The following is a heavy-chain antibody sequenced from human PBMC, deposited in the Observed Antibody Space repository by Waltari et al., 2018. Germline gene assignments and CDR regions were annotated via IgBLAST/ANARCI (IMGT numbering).Heavy chain of an antibody. J-gene: IGHJ4*02. D-gene: IGHD6-13*01. CDR2: VYYSGNT. V-gene: IGHV4-59*12. Sequence: QVQLQESGPGLVKPSDTLSLVCSVSGDSISIYFWNWIRRPPGKGLEWIGHVYYSGNTNYNPSLKSRVTISVDTSKNQFSLKLKSLTAADTAVYYCARGSSSWSSPYFDNWGQGVQVTVSS. CDR3: ARGSSSWSSPYFDN. CDR1: GDSISIYF.